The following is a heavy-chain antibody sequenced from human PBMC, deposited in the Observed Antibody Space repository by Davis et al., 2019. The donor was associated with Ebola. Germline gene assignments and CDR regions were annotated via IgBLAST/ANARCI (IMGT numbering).Heavy chain of an antibody. D-gene: IGHD6-19*01. Sequence: GGSLRLSCAASGFTFSSYWMSWVRQAPGKGLEWVGRIRSKANSYATGYAASVKGRFTISRDDSKNTAYLQMNSLRAEDTAVYYCAAYIAVAGNWFDPWGQGTLVTVSS. V-gene: IGHV3-73*01. CDR2: IRSKANSYAT. CDR1: GFTFSSYW. J-gene: IGHJ5*02. CDR3: AAYIAVAGNWFDP.